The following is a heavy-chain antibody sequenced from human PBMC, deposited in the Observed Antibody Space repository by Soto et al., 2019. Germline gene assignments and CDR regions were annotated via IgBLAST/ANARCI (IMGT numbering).Heavy chain of an antibody. V-gene: IGHV1-18*01. D-gene: IGHD1-26*01. CDR2: IGVYNGKT. CDR1: GYMFSSFG. Sequence: ASVKVSCKPSGYMFSSFGISWVRQAPGQGLEWMGWIGVYNGKTDYAQKLQDRVIMTTDTVTSTAHMELRSLRSDDTAVYYCADRLSGSKTLDYWGQGTLVTVSS. J-gene: IGHJ4*02. CDR3: ADRLSGSKTLDY.